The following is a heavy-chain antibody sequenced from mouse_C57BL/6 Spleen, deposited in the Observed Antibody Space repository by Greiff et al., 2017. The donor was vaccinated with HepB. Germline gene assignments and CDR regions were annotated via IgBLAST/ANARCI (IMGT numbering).Heavy chain of an antibody. CDR2: IYPGDGDT. D-gene: IGHD2-4*01. Sequence: QVQLQQSGAELVKPGASVKISCKASGYAFSSYWMNWVKQRPGKGLEWIGQIYPGDGDTNYNGKFKGKATLTADKSSSTAYMQLSSLTSEDSAVYFCARGQIYYDYDGGSYYAMDYWGQGTSVTVSS. CDR3: ARGQIYYDYDGGSYYAMDY. J-gene: IGHJ4*01. V-gene: IGHV1-80*01. CDR1: GYAFSSYW.